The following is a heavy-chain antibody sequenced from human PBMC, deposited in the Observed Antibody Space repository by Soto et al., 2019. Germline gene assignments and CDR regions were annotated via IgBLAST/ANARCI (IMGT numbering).Heavy chain of an antibody. CDR1: GYSISSGYY. J-gene: IGHJ5*02. CDR3: ARGYEAYLDPTAWFAP. D-gene: IGHD6-13*01. V-gene: IGHV4-38-2*01. Sequence: SETLSLTCAVSGYSISSGYYWGWIRQPPGKGLEWIGSIYHSGSTYYNPSLKSRVTISVDTSKNQFSLKLSSVTAADTAVYYCARGYEAYLDPTAWFAPWGQGTLVTVSS. CDR2: IYHSGST.